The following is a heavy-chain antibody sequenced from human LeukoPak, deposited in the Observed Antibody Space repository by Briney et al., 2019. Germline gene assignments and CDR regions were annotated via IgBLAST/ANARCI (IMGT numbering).Heavy chain of an antibody. CDR1: GFTFSSYE. Sequence: GGSLRLSCAASGFTFSSYEMNWVRQAPGKGLEWVSYISSSGSTIYYADSVKGRFTISRDNAKNSLYLQMNSLRAEDTAVYYCVTTMVRGVINEWFDPWGQGTLVTVSS. CDR2: ISSSGSTI. CDR3: VTTMVRGVINEWFDP. D-gene: IGHD3-10*01. V-gene: IGHV3-48*03. J-gene: IGHJ5*02.